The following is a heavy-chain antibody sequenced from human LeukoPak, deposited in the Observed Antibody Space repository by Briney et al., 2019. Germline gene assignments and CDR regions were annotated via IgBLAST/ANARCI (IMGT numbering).Heavy chain of an antibody. CDR1: GGSISIYY. CDR2: IYTSGST. CDR3: ARDRYSGSYTP. Sequence: PSETLSLTCTVSGGSISIYYWSWIRQPAGKGLEWIGRIYTSGSTNYNPSLKSRVTMSVDTSKNQFSLKLSSVAAADTAVYYCARDRYSGSYTPWGQGTLVTVSS. D-gene: IGHD1-26*01. J-gene: IGHJ5*02. V-gene: IGHV4-4*07.